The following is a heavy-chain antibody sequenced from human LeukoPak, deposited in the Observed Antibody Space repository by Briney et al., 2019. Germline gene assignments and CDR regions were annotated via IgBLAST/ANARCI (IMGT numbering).Heavy chain of an antibody. Sequence: PSETLSLTCAVYGGSFGGYYWSWIRQPPGKGLEWIGEINHSGTTNYNPSLKSRVTISVDMSNNQFSLKLSSVTAAGTAVYYCASSREYSSSWYHYFDHWGQGTLVTVSS. CDR1: GGSFGGYY. D-gene: IGHD6-13*01. V-gene: IGHV4-34*01. J-gene: IGHJ4*02. CDR2: INHSGTT. CDR3: ASSREYSSSWYHYFDH.